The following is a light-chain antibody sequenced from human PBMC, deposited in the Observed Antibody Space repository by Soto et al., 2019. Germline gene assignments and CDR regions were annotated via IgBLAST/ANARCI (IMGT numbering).Light chain of an antibody. CDR2: AAS. J-gene: IGKJ1*01. V-gene: IGKV1-6*01. Sequence: AIQMTQSPSSLSASLGDRVTLTCRTSQDIRNDLGWYQQKPGKAPKVLIFAASRLPSGVPSRFSGSGSGTDFTLTISSLQPEDFATYYCLQDHDYPWTFGQGTKVDIK. CDR1: QDIRND. CDR3: LQDHDYPWT.